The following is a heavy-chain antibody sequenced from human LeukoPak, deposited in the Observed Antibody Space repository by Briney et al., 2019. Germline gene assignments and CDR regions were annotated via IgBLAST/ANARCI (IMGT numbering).Heavy chain of an antibody. Sequence: SQILSLTCAISGDTVSSNLVTWNWVRQSPSRGLEWLGRTYYRSKWSNDYAVSVQSRITVNPDTSKNQFSLQLNSVTPEDTAVYYCARVRGSVFESWGRETLVTVSS. J-gene: IGHJ4*02. CDR1: GDTVSSNLVT. CDR2: TYYRSKWSN. D-gene: IGHD2-15*01. CDR3: ARVRGSVFES. V-gene: IGHV6-1*01.